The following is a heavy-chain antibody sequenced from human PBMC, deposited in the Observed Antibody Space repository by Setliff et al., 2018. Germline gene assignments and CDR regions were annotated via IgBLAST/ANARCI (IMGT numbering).Heavy chain of an antibody. Sequence: SVKVSCKVSGDTFRSYALTWVRQAPGQGLEWMGGVIPMSTTPRYAQKFQGRITITADESTRTVYMELTSLRSEDTAVYYCARDENCSGGTCHIYYHHGMDVGGQGTTVTGSS. V-gene: IGHV1-69*13. CDR1: GDTFRSYA. CDR2: VIPMSTTP. D-gene: IGHD2-15*01. CDR3: ARDENCSGGTCHIYYHHGMDV. J-gene: IGHJ6*02.